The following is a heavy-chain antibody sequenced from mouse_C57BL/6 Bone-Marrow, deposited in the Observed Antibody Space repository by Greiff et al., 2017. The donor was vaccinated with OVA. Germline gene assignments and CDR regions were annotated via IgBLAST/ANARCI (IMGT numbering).Heavy chain of an antibody. CDR1: GYTFTGYW. Sequence: QVQLKESGAELMKPGASVKLSCKATGYTFTGYWIEWVKQRPGHGLEWIGEILPGSGSTHYNEKFKGKATFTADTSSNTASMQLSSLTTEDSAIYYCARMEGDYVVSFWYFDVWGTGTTVTVSS. D-gene: IGHD2-13*01. J-gene: IGHJ1*03. CDR2: ILPGSGST. CDR3: ARMEGDYVVSFWYFDV. V-gene: IGHV1-9*01.